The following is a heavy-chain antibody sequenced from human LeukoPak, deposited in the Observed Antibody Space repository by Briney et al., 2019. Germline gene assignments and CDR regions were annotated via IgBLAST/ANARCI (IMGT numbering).Heavy chain of an antibody. CDR2: IYTSGST. CDR3: ARRSNSGPFDY. V-gene: IGHV4-4*09. D-gene: IGHD4-23*01. CDR1: GGSISSYY. Sequence: SETLSLTCTVSGGSISSYYWSWIRQPPGKGLEWIGYIYTSGSTNYNPSLKSRVTISVDTSKSQFSLKLSSVTAADTAVYYCARRSNSGPFDYWGQGTLVTVSS. J-gene: IGHJ4*02.